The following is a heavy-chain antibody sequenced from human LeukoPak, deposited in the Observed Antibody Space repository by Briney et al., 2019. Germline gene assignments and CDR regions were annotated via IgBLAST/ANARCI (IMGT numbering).Heavy chain of an antibody. Sequence: GGSLRLSCAASGFTFTAYAMSWFRQTPEKGLEWVANIHDDGIVTHYVDSVKGRFTFSRDNARNSVNLQLNSLRVEDTALYYCARGRGWVDHWGQGTLVAVSS. CDR1: GFTFTAYA. V-gene: IGHV3-7*01. J-gene: IGHJ4*02. CDR2: IHDDGIVT. CDR3: ARGRGWVDH. D-gene: IGHD3-16*01.